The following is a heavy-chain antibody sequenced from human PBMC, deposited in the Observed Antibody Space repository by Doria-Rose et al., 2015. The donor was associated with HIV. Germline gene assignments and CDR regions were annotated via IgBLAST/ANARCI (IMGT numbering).Heavy chain of an antibody. CDR3: AKDRVRVVQAATTLDF. J-gene: IGHJ4*02. V-gene: IGHV1-3*01. CDR2: INVDNGNT. Sequence: QVQLVQSGAEVKKPGASVRVSYKASGYTFTRYAMHWVRQAPGQRPEWMGWINVDNGNTEYSQKFHGRLTITRDTSASTAYMELSSLTSDDTAVYYCAKDRVRVVQAATTLDFWGQGTLVTVSS. D-gene: IGHD2-2*01. CDR1: GYTFTRYA.